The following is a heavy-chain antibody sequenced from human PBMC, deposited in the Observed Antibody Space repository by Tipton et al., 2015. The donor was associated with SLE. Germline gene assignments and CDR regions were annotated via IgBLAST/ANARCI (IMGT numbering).Heavy chain of an antibody. CDR2: IYFGGST. D-gene: IGHD3-16*02. V-gene: IGHV4-59*03. CDR1: GGSISPHY. J-gene: IGHJ4*02. Sequence: TLSLTCTVSGGSISPHYWSWIRQPPGKGLEWIGYIYFGGSTTYNPSLKSRVTISVDTSKNQFSLKLTSVTAADTALYYCAAGHTFGGVIVIWGQGTLVTVSS. CDR3: AAGHTFGGVIVI.